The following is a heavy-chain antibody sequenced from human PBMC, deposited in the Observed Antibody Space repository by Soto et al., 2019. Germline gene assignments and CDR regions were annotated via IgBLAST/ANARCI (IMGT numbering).Heavy chain of an antibody. V-gene: IGHV4-30-2*01. Sequence: SETLSLTFAVSGGSISSGGYSWRRIQQPPGKGLELIGYIYHSGGTYYNPSLKSRVTISVDSSKNQFSLKLSSVTAADTAVYYCARGGDYDFWSGYYPSYFDYWGQGTLVTVSS. CDR1: GGSISSGGYS. CDR3: ARGGDYDFWSGYYPSYFDY. CDR2: IYHSGGT. D-gene: IGHD3-3*01. J-gene: IGHJ4*02.